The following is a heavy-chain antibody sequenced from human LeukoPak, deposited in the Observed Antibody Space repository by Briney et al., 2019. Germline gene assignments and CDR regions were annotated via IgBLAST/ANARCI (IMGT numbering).Heavy chain of an antibody. V-gene: IGHV3-74*01. D-gene: IGHD2-15*01. CDR3: AKLAVVAGSDF. J-gene: IGHJ4*02. CDR1: GITFSSYW. Sequence: PGGSLRLSCAASGITFSSYWMHWVRQAPGKGLVWVSRISNDGSTTSYADSVKGRFTVSRDNAKNTLYLQMNSLRAEDTAVYYCAKLAVVAGSDFWGQGILVTVSS. CDR2: ISNDGSTT.